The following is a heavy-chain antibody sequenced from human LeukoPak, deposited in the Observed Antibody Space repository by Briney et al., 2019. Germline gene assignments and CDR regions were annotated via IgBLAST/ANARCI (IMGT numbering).Heavy chain of an antibody. J-gene: IGHJ4*02. CDR3: ARGGRWGENDY. CDR1: GGSISSGDYY. CDR2: IYYSGST. V-gene: IGHV4-30-4*01. D-gene: IGHD3-10*01. Sequence: SETLSLTCTVSGGSISSGDYYWSWIRQPPGKGLEWIGYIYYSGSTYYNPSLRSRVTISVDTSKNQFSLKLSSVTAAGTAVYYCARGGRWGENDYWGQGTLVTVSS.